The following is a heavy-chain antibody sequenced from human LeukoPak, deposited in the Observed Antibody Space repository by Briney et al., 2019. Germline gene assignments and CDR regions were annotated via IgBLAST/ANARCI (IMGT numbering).Heavy chain of an antibody. CDR3: ARVSAGATPRSYYYGMDV. CDR1: GFTFSSYA. Sequence: GGSLRLSCAASGFTFSSYAMHWVRQAPGKGLEWVAVISYDGSNKYYADSVKGRFTISRDNSKNTLYLQMNSLRAEDTAVYYCARVSAGATPRSYYYGMDVWGQGTTVTVSS. D-gene: IGHD1-26*01. J-gene: IGHJ6*02. CDR2: ISYDGSNK. V-gene: IGHV3-30-3*01.